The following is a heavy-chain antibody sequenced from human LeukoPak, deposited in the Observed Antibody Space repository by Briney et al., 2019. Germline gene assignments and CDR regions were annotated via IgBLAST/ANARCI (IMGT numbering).Heavy chain of an antibody. CDR1: GFTLRKFA. V-gene: IGHV3-23*01. CDR3: ARGNEYFQY. CDR2: ISSSGGTT. J-gene: IGHJ1*01. Sequence: GGSLRPSWAPSGFTLRKFALSWARQPPGKGLEWVSSISSSGGTTYCADSVKGRLTIPRDNSNNMVYVQMNSLRAEDSAIYFCARGNEYFQYWGQGTLVTVS.